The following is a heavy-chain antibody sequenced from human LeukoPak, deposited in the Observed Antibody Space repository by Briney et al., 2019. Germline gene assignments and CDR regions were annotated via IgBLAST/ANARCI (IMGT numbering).Heavy chain of an antibody. Sequence: GGSLRLSCAASGFTFSSYSINWVRQAPGKGLEWVSSISSSGSYIYYADSVKGRFTVPRDNAKSSLFLQMNSLRAEDTAVYYCARDSRRNNGYYDYWGQGTLVTVSS. V-gene: IGHV3-21*01. CDR2: ISSSGSYI. D-gene: IGHD2-8*01. CDR1: GFTFSSYS. J-gene: IGHJ4*02. CDR3: ARDSRRNNGYYDY.